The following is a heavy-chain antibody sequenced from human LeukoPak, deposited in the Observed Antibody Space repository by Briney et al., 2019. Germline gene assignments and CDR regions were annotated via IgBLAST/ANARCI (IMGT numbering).Heavy chain of an antibody. D-gene: IGHD5-12*01. CDR3: AREYN. V-gene: IGHV3-48*04. Sequence: GGSLRLSCAASGFTFSSYNMNWVRQAPGKGLEWVSSISSSGNTIYYADSVKGRFTISRDNAKNSLYLQMNSLRAEDTAVYYCAREYNWGQGTLVTVSS. CDR2: ISSSGNTI. J-gene: IGHJ4*02. CDR1: GFTFSSYN.